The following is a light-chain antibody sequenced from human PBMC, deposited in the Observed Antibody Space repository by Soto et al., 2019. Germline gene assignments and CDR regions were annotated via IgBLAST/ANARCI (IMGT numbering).Light chain of an antibody. CDR2: EAS. CDR3: QQYGSSSRA. J-gene: IGKJ1*01. Sequence: EIVMTQSPATLSVSPGERAPLSCRASQSVSSNFLAWYQQKPGQSPRLLMYEASGRATGIPDRFSGSGSGTDFTLISSRLEPEDFAVYYCQQYGSSSRAFGQGTKVDIK. V-gene: IGKV3-20*01. CDR1: QSVSSNF.